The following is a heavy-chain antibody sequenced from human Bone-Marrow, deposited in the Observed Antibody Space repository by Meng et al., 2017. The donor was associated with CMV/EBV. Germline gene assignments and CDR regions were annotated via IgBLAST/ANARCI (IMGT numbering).Heavy chain of an antibody. CDR1: GFTFDDYA. D-gene: IGHD3-3*01. CDR2: ISWNSGSI. V-gene: IGHV3-9*01. J-gene: IGHJ3*02. Sequence: SLKISCAASGFTFDDYAMHWVRQAPGKGLEWVSGISWNSGSIGYADSVKGRFTISRDNAKNSLYLQMNSLRAEDTALYYCAKGLYDFWSGYQANDAFDIWGQGTMVTVSS. CDR3: AKGLYDFWSGYQANDAFDI.